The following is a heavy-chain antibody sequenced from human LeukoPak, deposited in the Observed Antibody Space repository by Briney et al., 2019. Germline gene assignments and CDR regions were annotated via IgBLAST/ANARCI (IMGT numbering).Heavy chain of an antibody. D-gene: IGHD3-3*01. CDR3: ARDTYYDFWSGYYSNNWFDP. J-gene: IGHJ5*02. CDR2: LIPIFGTA. V-gene: IGHV1-69*05. Sequence: SVKVSCKAAGGTFSSYAISWVRQAPGQGLEWMGGLIPIFGTANYAQKFQGRVTITTDESTSTAYMELNSLRSEDTAVYYCARDTYYDFWSGYYSNNWFDPRGQGTLVTVSS. CDR1: GGTFSSYA.